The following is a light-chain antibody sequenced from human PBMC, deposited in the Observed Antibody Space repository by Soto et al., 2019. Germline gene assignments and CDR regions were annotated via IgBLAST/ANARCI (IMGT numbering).Light chain of an antibody. CDR3: QQRSNWPT. CDR2: DAS. CDR1: QSISFY. J-gene: IGKJ5*01. Sequence: EIVLTQSPATLSLSPGERATLSCRASQSISFYLTWYQHKPGQAPRLLIYDASNRATGIPARFSGSGYGTDFNLTISSLEPEDFAVYYCQQRSNWPTFGQGTRLEIK. V-gene: IGKV3-11*01.